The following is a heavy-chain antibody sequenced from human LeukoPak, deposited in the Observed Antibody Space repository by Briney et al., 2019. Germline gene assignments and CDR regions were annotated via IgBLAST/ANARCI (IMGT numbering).Heavy chain of an antibody. CDR1: GLTFSNAW. CDR2: IGGGGGST. V-gene: IGHV3-23*01. CDR3: AKGHRYCTSGNCNSAVDY. Sequence: GGSLRLSCAASGLTFSNAWMSWVRQAPGKGLEWVSTIGGGGGSTDYTDSVKGRFTISRDNSKNTLYLQMNSLGAEDTAVYYCAKGHRYCTSGNCNSAVDYWGQGTLVTVSS. J-gene: IGHJ4*02. D-gene: IGHD2-15*01.